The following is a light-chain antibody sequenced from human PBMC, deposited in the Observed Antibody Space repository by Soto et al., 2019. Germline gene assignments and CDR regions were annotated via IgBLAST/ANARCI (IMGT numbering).Light chain of an antibody. CDR3: SSYTSSSTLEV. Sequence: QSALTQPASVSGSPGQSITISCTGTSSDVGGYNFVSWYQLHPDKAPKLMIYDVSNRPSGVSDRFSGSKSGNTASLTISGLQAEDEADYYCSSYTSSSTLEVFGGGTKLTVL. J-gene: IGLJ2*01. V-gene: IGLV2-14*01. CDR2: DVS. CDR1: SSDVGGYNF.